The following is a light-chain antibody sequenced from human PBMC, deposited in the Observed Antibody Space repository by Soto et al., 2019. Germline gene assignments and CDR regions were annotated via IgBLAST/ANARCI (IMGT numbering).Light chain of an antibody. CDR2: GAS. V-gene: IGKV3D-20*02. J-gene: IGKJ5*01. Sequence: EIVLTQSPGTLSLSPGERATLSGRARQSVSSSYLAWYQQKPGQAPRLLIYGASNRATGIPDRFSGSGSGTDFTLTISSLEPEDFAVYYCQQRSNWPSITFGQGTRLEIK. CDR1: QSVSSSY. CDR3: QQRSNWPSIT.